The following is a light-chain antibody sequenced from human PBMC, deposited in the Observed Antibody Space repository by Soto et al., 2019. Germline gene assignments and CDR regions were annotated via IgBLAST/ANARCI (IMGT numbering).Light chain of an antibody. CDR3: AAWDDSLSGLVV. CDR1: SSNIGSNY. V-gene: IGLV1-47*01. J-gene: IGLJ2*01. CDR2: RNN. Sequence: QPVLTQPPSASGTPGQRVTISCSGSSSNIGSNYVYWYQQLPGTAPKLLIHRNNQRPSGVPDRFSGSKSGTSASLAISGLRSEDEADYYCAAWDDSLSGLVVFGGGTKLTVL.